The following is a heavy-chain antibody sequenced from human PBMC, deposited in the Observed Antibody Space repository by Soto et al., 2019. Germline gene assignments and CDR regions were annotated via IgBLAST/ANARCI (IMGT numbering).Heavy chain of an antibody. D-gene: IGHD4-17*01. CDR3: AKGTTVTTLRTLAL. V-gene: IGHV3-30*18. J-gene: IGHJ2*01. Sequence: QEQLVESGGGVVQPGKSLRLSCAASRFAFSSYAMHWVRQAPGKGLEWLAVISYDGGYENYADSVQGRFTVSRDNSKNTLWLQINSLRPEDTALYYCAKGTTVTTLRTLALWGQGTLGTVSS. CDR1: RFAFSSYA. CDR2: ISYDGGYE.